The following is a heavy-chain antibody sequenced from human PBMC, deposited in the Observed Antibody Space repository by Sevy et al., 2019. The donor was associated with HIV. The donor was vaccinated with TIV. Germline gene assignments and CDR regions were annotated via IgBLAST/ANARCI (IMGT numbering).Heavy chain of an antibody. CDR3: ATALTVTTTYDY. Sequence: GGSLRLSCAASGFIFSSYAMSWVHQATGKGLEWVSAISGSGGSTYYADSVKGRFTISRDNSKNTLYLQMNSLRAEDTAVYYCATALTVTTTYDYWGQGTLVTVSS. J-gene: IGHJ4*02. CDR1: GFIFSSYA. CDR2: ISGSGGST. D-gene: IGHD4-17*01. V-gene: IGHV3-23*01.